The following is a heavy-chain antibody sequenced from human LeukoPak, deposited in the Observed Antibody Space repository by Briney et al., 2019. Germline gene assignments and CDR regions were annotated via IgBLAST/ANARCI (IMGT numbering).Heavy chain of an antibody. CDR1: AASISSYY. Sequence: PSQTLSLTCTVSAASISSYYWGWIRQPPGKGLGWLGYIYYSGSTNYDPSLKSRVTISVDTSKNQFSLKLSSVTAADTAVYYCARVPYGGKRYMDVWGKGTTVTVSS. CDR3: ARVPYGGKRYMDV. J-gene: IGHJ6*03. V-gene: IGHV4-59*01. D-gene: IGHD4-23*01. CDR2: IYYSGST.